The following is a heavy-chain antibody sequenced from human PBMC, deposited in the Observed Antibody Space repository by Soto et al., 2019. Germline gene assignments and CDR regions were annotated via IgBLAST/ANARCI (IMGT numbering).Heavy chain of an antibody. CDR1: GGSITSGDYY. V-gene: IGHV4-31*03. Sequence: SETLSLTCTVSGGSITSGDYYWSWIRQHPGKGLEWIGYIYYSGSTYYNPSLESRVSISVDTSKTQFSLKLSSVTAADTAVYYCARSNSGYDPHDYWGQGTLVTVSS. CDR2: IYYSGST. D-gene: IGHD5-12*01. J-gene: IGHJ4*02. CDR3: ARSNSGYDPHDY.